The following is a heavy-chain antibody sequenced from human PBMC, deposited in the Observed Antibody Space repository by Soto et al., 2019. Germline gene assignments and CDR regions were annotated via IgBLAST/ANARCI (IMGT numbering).Heavy chain of an antibody. CDR1: GFSLTTRGVG. CDR2: IYWDDDE. D-gene: IGHD5-18*01. V-gene: IGHV2-5*02. J-gene: IGHJ4*02. Sequence: KESGPTLVKPTQTLTLTCTFSGFSLTTRGVGVGWIRQPPGKALEWLALIYWDDDEGYTPSLKTILTITKDTSKNQVVLTMINMAPVYTATYYCAYIPRVYIYHFDYWGQGTLVTVSS. CDR3: AYIPRVYIYHFDY.